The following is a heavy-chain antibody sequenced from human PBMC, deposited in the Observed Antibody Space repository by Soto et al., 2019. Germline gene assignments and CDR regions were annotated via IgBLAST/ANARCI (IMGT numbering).Heavy chain of an antibody. Sequence: EVQLVESGGGLVQPGGSLRLSCAASGFTFSSYSMNWVRQAPGKGLEWVSNISSSSSTIYYADSVKGRFTISRDNAKNSLYLQMNSLRAEDTAVYYCAREADFLNWFDPWGQGTLVTVSS. D-gene: IGHD3-3*01. V-gene: IGHV3-48*01. CDR3: AREADFLNWFDP. CDR1: GFTFSSYS. CDR2: ISSSSSTI. J-gene: IGHJ5*02.